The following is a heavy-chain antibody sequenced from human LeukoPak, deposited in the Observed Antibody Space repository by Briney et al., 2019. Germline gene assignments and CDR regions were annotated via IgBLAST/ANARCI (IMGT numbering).Heavy chain of an antibody. V-gene: IGHV1-18*01. CDR2: ISAYNGNT. D-gene: IGHD6-19*01. CDR1: GYTFTSYG. Sequence: ASVKVSCKASGYTFTSYGISWVRQAPGQGLEWMGRISAYNGNTNYAQKLQGRVTMTTDTSTSTAYMELRSLRSDDTAVYYCARDYSEIAVAGTDYWGQGTLVTVSS. CDR3: ARDYSEIAVAGTDY. J-gene: IGHJ4*02.